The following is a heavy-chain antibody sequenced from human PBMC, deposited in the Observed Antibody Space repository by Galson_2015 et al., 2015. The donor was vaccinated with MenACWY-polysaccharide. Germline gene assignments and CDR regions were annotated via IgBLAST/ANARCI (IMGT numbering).Heavy chain of an antibody. D-gene: IGHD4-17*01. CDR2: ISAFNRKT. CDR3: ARGGPYGAHVRS. V-gene: IGHV1-18*01. J-gene: IGHJ5*02. Sequence: SVKVSCKASGYTFRSYGITWVRQAPGQGLEWMGWISAFNRKTNFARKLQGRLTLTTNTSTSTANLELRGLTSDHTAVYFCARGGPYGAHVRSCGQGTLVVVSS. CDR1: GYTFRSYG.